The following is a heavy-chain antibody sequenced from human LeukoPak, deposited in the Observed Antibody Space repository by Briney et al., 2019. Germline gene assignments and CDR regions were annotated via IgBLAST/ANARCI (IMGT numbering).Heavy chain of an antibody. Sequence: GGALRVSCAPPLFTSCAYTMRGVSEAPQGGLGWVSSISGNGFTKNYADAAKGRFTISRDNSNNTIFMHLNSLRAEDTAVYYCAKFEGKIQVRGPLDYWGQGTLVTVSS. V-gene: IGHV3-23*01. J-gene: IGHJ4*02. D-gene: IGHD3-10*01. CDR3: AKFEGKIQVRGPLDY. CDR2: ISGNGFTK. CDR1: LFTSCAYT.